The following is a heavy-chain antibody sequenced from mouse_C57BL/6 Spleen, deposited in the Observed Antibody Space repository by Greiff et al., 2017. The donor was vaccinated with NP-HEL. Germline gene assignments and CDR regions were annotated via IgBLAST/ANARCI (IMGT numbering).Heavy chain of an antibody. CDR3: ARSGSSQYFDY. J-gene: IGHJ2*01. Sequence: VQLQQPGAELVKPGASVKLSCKASGYTFTSYWMQWVKQRPGQGLEWIGEIDPSDSYTNYNQKFKGKATLTVDTSSSTAYMQLSSLTSEDSAVYYCARSGSSQYFDYWGQGTTLTVSS. CDR2: IDPSDSYT. CDR1: GYTFTSYW. D-gene: IGHD1-1*01. V-gene: IGHV1-50*01.